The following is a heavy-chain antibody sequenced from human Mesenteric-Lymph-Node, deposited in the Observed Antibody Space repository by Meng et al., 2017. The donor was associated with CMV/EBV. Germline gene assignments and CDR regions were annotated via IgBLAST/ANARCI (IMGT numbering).Heavy chain of an antibody. J-gene: IGHJ4*02. V-gene: IGHV1-69*10. D-gene: IGHD6-6*01. CDR2: ILPILGIA. Sequence: SVKVSCKASGGTFSSYSVSWVRQAPGQGLEWMGGILPILGIANYPQRFQGRVTMTTDTSTSTAYMELRSLRSDDTAVYYCARDLIGGGSSSISSLGYWGQGTLVTVSS. CDR3: ARDLIGGGSSSISSLGY. CDR1: GGTFSSYS.